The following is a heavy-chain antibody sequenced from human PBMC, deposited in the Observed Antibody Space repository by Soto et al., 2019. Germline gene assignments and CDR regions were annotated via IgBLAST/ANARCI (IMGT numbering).Heavy chain of an antibody. Sequence: ASVKVSCKASGYTFTGHYMHWVRQAPGQGLEWMGWINPNSGGTNYAQKFQGRVTMTRDTSISTAYMELSRLRSDDTAVYYCARETFVPRPYYDFWSGYPRDAFDIWGQGTMVTVSS. CDR2: INPNSGGT. J-gene: IGHJ3*02. V-gene: IGHV1-2*02. CDR1: GYTFTGHY. D-gene: IGHD3-3*01. CDR3: ARETFVPRPYYDFWSGYPRDAFDI.